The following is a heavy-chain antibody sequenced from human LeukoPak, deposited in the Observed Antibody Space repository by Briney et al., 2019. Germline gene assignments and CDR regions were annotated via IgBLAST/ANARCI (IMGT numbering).Heavy chain of an antibody. D-gene: IGHD6-13*01. J-gene: IGHJ4*02. CDR3: AREPTYSSSWHTSCDY. Sequence: GGSLRLSCAASGFSFSHYNMNWVRQAPGKGLEWVSYITGSSSTIYYADPVKGRFTISRDNAKNSLYLQMNSLKAEDTAVYYCAREPTYSSSWHTSCDYWGQGTVVTVSS. CDR1: GFSFSHYN. CDR2: ITGSSSTI. V-gene: IGHV3-48*01.